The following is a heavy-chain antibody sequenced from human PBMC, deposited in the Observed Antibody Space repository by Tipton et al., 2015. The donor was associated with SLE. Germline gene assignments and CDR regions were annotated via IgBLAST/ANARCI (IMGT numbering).Heavy chain of an antibody. D-gene: IGHD6-13*01. CDR3: ARGGRAAVNWFDP. CDR1: GGSFSGYY. J-gene: IGHJ5*02. CDR2: INHSGST. Sequence: TLSLTCAVYGGSFSGYYWSWIRQPPGKGLEWIGEINHSGSTNYNPSLKSRVTISVDTSKNQFSLKLSSVTAADTAVYYCARGGRAAVNWFDPWGQGTLVTVSS. V-gene: IGHV4-34*01.